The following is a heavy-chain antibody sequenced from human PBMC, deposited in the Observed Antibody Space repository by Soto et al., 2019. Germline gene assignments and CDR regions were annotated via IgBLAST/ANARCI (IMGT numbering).Heavy chain of an antibody. D-gene: IGHD2-15*01. CDR2: INPRGGST. CDR1: GYTFTSYG. J-gene: IGHJ6*02. V-gene: IGHV1-46*01. Sequence: ASVKVSCKASGYTFTSYGISWVRQAPGQGLEWMGIINPRGGSTTYAQKFQGRFIMTRETSTSTVYMDLSSLRSEDTAVYYCARKEDISYGLDVWGQGTTVTVSS. CDR3: ARKEDISYGLDV.